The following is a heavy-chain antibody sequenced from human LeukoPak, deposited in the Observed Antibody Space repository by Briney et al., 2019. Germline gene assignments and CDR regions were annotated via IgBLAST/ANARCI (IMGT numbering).Heavy chain of an antibody. Sequence: GGSLRLSCAASGFTVSSVYMSWVRQAPGKGLEWVSVIYSGGTTHYADSVKGRFTISRDNSKNTLYLQMNSLRAEDTAVYYCAIDGNMVRGRGVRHFDYWGQGTLVTVSS. CDR3: AIDGNMVRGRGVRHFDY. CDR1: GFTVSSVY. D-gene: IGHD3-10*01. V-gene: IGHV3-66*01. J-gene: IGHJ4*02. CDR2: IYSGGTT.